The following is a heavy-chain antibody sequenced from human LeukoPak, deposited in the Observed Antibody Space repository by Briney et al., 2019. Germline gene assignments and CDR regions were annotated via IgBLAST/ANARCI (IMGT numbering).Heavy chain of an antibody. V-gene: IGHV4-59*01. CDR1: GGSISSYY. CDR2: ISDNGGT. J-gene: IGHJ6*04. Sequence: SETLSPTCTVSGGSISSYYWNWIRQPPGKGLEWIGYISDNGGTNYNPSLKSRVTISVDTSKNQFSLKLSSVTAADTAVYYCARDQRESHRSGWPTRRYYFYHYGMDVWGKGTTVTVSS. CDR3: ARDQRESHRSGWPTRRYYFYHYGMDV. D-gene: IGHD6-19*01.